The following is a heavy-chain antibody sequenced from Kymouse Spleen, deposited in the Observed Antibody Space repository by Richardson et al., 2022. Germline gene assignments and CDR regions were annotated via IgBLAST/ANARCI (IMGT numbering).Heavy chain of an antibody. D-gene: IGHD3-9*01. J-gene: IGHJ4*02,IGHJ5*02. CDR2: IYSCGST. Sequence: EVQLVESGGGLIQPGGSLRLSCAASGFTVSSNYMSWVRQAPGKGLEWVSVIYSCGSTYYADSVKGRFTISRDNSKNTLYLQMNSLRAEDTAVYYCARDRITIF*LVIGGPGNPGHRLL. CDR1: GFTVSSNY. CDR3: ARDRITIF*LVI. V-gene: IGHV3-66*03.